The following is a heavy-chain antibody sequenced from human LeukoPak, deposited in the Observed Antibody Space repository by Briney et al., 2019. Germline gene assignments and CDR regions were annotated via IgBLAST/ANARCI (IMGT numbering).Heavy chain of an antibody. Sequence: SVNVSCKASGGTFSSYAISWVRQAPGQGLEWMGGIIPIFGTANYAQKFQGRVTITADESTSTAYMELSSLRSEDTAVYYCAREGSYYDSSGYWSYWGQGTLVTVSS. CDR3: AREGSYYDSSGYWSY. CDR1: GGTFSSYA. CDR2: IIPIFGTA. D-gene: IGHD3-22*01. V-gene: IGHV1-69*13. J-gene: IGHJ4*02.